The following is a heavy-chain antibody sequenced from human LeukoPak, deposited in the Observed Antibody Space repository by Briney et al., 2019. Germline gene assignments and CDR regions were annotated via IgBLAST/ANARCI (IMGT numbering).Heavy chain of an antibody. CDR3: ARSGLRYFDWLYY. D-gene: IGHD3-9*01. CDR2: ISSSGSTI. CDR1: GFTFSSYE. V-gene: IGHV3-48*03. J-gene: IGHJ4*02. Sequence: GGSLRLSCAASGFTFSSYEMNWVRQAPGKGLEWVSYISSSGSTIYYADSVKGRFTISRDSAKNSLYLQMNSLRAEDTAVYYCARSGLRYFDWLYYWGQGTLVIVSS.